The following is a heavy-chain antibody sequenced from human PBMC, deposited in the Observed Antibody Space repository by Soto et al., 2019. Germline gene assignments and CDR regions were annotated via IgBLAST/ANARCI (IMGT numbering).Heavy chain of an antibody. J-gene: IGHJ4*02. D-gene: IGHD2-15*01. CDR1: GGTFSSYT. Sequence: QDQLVQSGAEVKKPGSSVKVSCKASGGTFSSYTISWVRQSPGQGLEWMGRIIPVLGIANYAQKFQGRVTITADKSTSPAYMELSSLRSEDTAVYYCARDKGGDCSGGSCHHDGYWGQGTLVTVSS. CDR3: ARDKGGDCSGGSCHHDGY. V-gene: IGHV1-69*08. CDR2: IIPVLGIA.